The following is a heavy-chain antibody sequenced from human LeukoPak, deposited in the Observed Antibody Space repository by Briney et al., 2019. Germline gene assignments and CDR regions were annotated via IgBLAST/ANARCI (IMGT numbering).Heavy chain of an antibody. V-gene: IGHV4-59*01. CDR1: GGSISSYY. CDR2: IYYSGST. Sequence: PSETLSLTCTVAGGSISSYYWSWLRQPPGKGLEGIGYIYYSGSTNYYPSLKSRVTISVETSKNQFSLKLSSVTAADSAVYYCAGDRVRAGANWFDPWGQGTLVTVSS. J-gene: IGHJ5*02. D-gene: IGHD2-2*01. CDR3: AGDRVRAGANWFDP.